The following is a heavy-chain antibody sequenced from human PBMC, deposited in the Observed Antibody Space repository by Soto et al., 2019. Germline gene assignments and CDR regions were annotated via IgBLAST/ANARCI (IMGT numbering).Heavy chain of an antibody. Sequence: EVQLVESGGGLIQPGGSLRLSCAASGFTVSSNYMSWVRQAPGKGLEWVSVIYSGGSTYYAYSVKGRFTISRDNSKNSVYLQMDSLRVEDTAVYYCASDPFYYASGYWGQGTLVTVSS. CDR3: ASDPFYYASGY. D-gene: IGHD3-10*01. CDR1: GFTVSSNY. V-gene: IGHV3-53*01. J-gene: IGHJ4*02. CDR2: IYSGGST.